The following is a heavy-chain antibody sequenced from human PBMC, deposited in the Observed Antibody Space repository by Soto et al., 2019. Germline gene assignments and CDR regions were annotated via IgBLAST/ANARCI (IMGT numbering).Heavy chain of an antibody. D-gene: IGHD6-19*01. V-gene: IGHV3-33*01. CDR3: ARPLEQWQLGFGMDV. Sequence: QVQLVESGGGVVQPGGSLRLSCAASGFTLSTYGMRWVRQAPGKGLEWVAVVWYDGSNKYYADSVKGRFTVSRDNSKNTLYLQMNSLRAEDTAVYYCARPLEQWQLGFGMDVWGQGSPVTVSS. CDR2: VWYDGSNK. CDR1: GFTLSTYG. J-gene: IGHJ6*01.